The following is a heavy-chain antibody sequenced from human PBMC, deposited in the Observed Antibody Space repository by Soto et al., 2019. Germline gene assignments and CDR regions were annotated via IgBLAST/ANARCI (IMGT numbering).Heavy chain of an antibody. CDR1: GFTFSNYA. D-gene: IGHD2-2*01. V-gene: IGHV3-23*01. Sequence: GSLRLSCAAPGFTFSNYAMSWVRQAPGKGLEWVSTISDSGGSTYYADSVKGRFTISRDNSKNTLYLQMNSLRAEDTAVYYCAKRSNTPAAMKSPFDYWGQGTLVTVSS. J-gene: IGHJ4*02. CDR2: ISDSGGST. CDR3: AKRSNTPAAMKSPFDY.